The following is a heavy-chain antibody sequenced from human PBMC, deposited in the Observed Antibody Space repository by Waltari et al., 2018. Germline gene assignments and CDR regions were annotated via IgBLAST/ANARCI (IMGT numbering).Heavy chain of an antibody. Sequence: EVQLVESGGGLIQPGGSLRLSCVASGVHVSNNYMTGLRQAPGKGLELVSLIYSGCTTYYADSVRGRFTISRDGSKNTVYLQMNSLRAEDTAVYFCARNQVETALGYWGQGTLVTVSS. CDR3: ARNQVETALGY. J-gene: IGHJ4*02. CDR2: IYSGCTT. D-gene: IGHD2-21*02. V-gene: IGHV3-53*01. CDR1: GVHVSNNY.